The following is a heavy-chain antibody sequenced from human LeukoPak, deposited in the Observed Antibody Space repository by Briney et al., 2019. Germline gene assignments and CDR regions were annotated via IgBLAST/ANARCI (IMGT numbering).Heavy chain of an antibody. Sequence: SVKVSCKASGGTFTSYAIRWVRQAPGQGLEWMGGIIPIFGTANYAQKFQGRVTITADESTSTAYMELSSLRSEDTAVYYRAMLNYYDSSGYALYYNYMDVWGKGTTVTVSS. CDR3: AMLNYYDSSGYALYYNYMDV. CDR1: GGTFTSYA. CDR2: IIPIFGTA. D-gene: IGHD3-22*01. V-gene: IGHV1-69*13. J-gene: IGHJ6*03.